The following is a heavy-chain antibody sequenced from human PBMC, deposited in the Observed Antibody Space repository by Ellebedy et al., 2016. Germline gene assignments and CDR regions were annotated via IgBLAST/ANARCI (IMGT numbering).Heavy chain of an antibody. D-gene: IGHD3-9*01. CDR1: GYTLTDLS. CDR2: FDPEDGET. Sequence: ALVKVSCKVSGYTLTDLSMHWVRQAPGKGLEWMGGFDPEDGETIYAQKFQGRVTMTEDTSTDTAYMELSSLRSEDTAVYYCATAEPPDYDILTGYYSDAFDIWGQGTMVTVSS. J-gene: IGHJ3*02. V-gene: IGHV1-24*01. CDR3: ATAEPPDYDILTGYYSDAFDI.